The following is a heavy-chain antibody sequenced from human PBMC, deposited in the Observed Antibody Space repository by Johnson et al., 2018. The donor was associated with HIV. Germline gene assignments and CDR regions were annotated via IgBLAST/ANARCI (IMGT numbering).Heavy chain of an antibody. CDR2: ISYDGSNK. J-gene: IGHJ3*02. V-gene: IGHV3-30-3*01. D-gene: IGHD3-10*01. CDR1: GFTFISYA. CDR3: ARDRGGPVRDDAFDI. Sequence: QVQLVESGGGVVQPWRSLRLSCAASGFTFISYAMHWVRQAPGKGLEWVAVISYDGSNKYYADSVKGRFTISRDNSKNTLYLQMNSLRAEDTAVYYCARDRGGPVRDDAFDIWGQGTMVTVSS.